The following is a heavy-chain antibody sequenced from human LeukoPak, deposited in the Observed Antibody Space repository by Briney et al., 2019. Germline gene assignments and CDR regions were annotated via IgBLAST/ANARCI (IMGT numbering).Heavy chain of an antibody. D-gene: IGHD6-19*01. CDR2: IYYSGST. CDR1: GGSISTYY. Sequence: PSETLSLTCTVSGGSISTYYWSWIRQPPGKGLEWIGFIYYSGSTNQNPSLRSRVTISVDTSKSHFSLALSPVTAADSAVYYCAGGSGWYVYWGQGAVLTVSS. V-gene: IGHV4-59*01. CDR3: AGGSGWYVY. J-gene: IGHJ4*02.